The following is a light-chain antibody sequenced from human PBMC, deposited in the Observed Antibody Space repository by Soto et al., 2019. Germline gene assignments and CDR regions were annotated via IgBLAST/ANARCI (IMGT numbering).Light chain of an antibody. CDR2: DAS. Sequence: DIQMTQSPSTLSASVGDRVTITCRASQSISSWLAWYQQKPGKAPKLLIYDASSLDSGVPSRFSGSGSGTEFTLTISSLQPYDFATYYCQQYNSYSWTFGRGTKVEIK. J-gene: IGKJ1*01. CDR3: QQYNSYSWT. CDR1: QSISSW. V-gene: IGKV1-5*01.